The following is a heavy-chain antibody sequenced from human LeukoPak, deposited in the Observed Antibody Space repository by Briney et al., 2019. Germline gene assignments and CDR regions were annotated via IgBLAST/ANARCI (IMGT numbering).Heavy chain of an antibody. D-gene: IGHD1-26*01. Sequence: AGGSLRLSCAASGFTFSTYWMHWVRQAPGKGLVWVSSINSDGSSTSYADSVRGRFTISRDNAKNTLYLQMNSLRAEDTALYFCAQWSRYFDYWGQGTLVTVSS. J-gene: IGHJ4*02. CDR2: INSDGSST. V-gene: IGHV3-74*01. CDR3: AQWSRYFDY. CDR1: GFTFSTYW.